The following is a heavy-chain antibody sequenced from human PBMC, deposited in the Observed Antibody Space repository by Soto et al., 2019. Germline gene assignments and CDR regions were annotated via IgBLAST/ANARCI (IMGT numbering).Heavy chain of an antibody. CDR3: AGGRLDF. CDR1: GGSFSGYY. V-gene: IGHV3-66*01. Sequence: PSETLSLTCAVYGGSFSGYYWSWIRQPPGKGLDWVSVINSGGNTYYSDSVKDRFIISRDNSKNTVYLQLNSLRAEDTAVYYCAGGRLDFWGQGILVTVSS. D-gene: IGHD3-16*01. CDR2: INSGGNT. J-gene: IGHJ4*02.